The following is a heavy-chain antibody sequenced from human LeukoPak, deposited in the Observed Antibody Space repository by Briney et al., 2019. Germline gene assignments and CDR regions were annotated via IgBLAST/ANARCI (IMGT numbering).Heavy chain of an antibody. CDR1: GFTFSSYA. J-gene: IGHJ6*02. CDR2: ISGSGDRT. CDR3: GRDVYGSGDV. Sequence: GGSLRLSCAASGFTFSSYAMSWVRQAPGKGLEWVSAISGSGDRTHYADSVKGRFTISRDNAKNLLFLQMNDLRVGDKAVYSCGRDVYGSGDVWGQGTTVTVSS. D-gene: IGHD5/OR15-5a*01. V-gene: IGHV3-23*01.